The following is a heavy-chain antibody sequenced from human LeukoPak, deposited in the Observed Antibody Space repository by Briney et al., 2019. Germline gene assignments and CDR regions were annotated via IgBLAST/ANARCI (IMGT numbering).Heavy chain of an antibody. CDR3: ARVGYYYDSSGSDY. CDR2: ISSSGSTI. J-gene: IGHJ4*02. Sequence: GGSLRLSCAASGFTFNSYEMNWVRQAPGKGLEWVSYISSSGSTIYYADSVKGRFTISRDNAKNSLYLQMNSLRAEDTAVYYCARVGYYYDSSGSDYWGQGTLVTVSS. CDR1: GFTFNSYE. D-gene: IGHD3-22*01. V-gene: IGHV3-48*03.